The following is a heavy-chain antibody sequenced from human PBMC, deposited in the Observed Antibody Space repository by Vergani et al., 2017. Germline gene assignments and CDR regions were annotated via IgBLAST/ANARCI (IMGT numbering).Heavy chain of an antibody. CDR1: GFTFSSYG. V-gene: IGHV3-30*02. D-gene: IGHD3-22*01. J-gene: IGHJ6*02. CDR2: IRYDGSNK. CDR3: AKDNAFLSYYYDSSGYYPGYYGMDV. Sequence: QVQLVESGGGVVQPGGSLRLSCAASGFTFSSYGMHWVRQAPGKGLEWVAFIRYDGSNKYYADSVKGRFTISRDNSKNTLYLQMNSLRAEDTAVYYCAKDNAFLSYYYDSSGYYPGYYGMDVWGQGP.